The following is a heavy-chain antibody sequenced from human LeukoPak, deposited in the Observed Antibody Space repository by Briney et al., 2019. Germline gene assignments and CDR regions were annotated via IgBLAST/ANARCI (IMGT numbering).Heavy chain of an antibody. CDR1: GYTFTSYG. CDR3: TRLPDYYDSSGPIRDGFDI. V-gene: IGHV1-18*01. J-gene: IGHJ3*02. Sequence: ASVKVSCKASGYTFTSYGISWVRQAPGQGLEWMGWISAYNGNTNYAQKPQGRVTMTTDTSTSTAYMELRSLRSDDTAVYYCTRLPDYYDSSGPIRDGFDIWGQGTMVTVTS. D-gene: IGHD3-22*01. CDR2: ISAYNGNT.